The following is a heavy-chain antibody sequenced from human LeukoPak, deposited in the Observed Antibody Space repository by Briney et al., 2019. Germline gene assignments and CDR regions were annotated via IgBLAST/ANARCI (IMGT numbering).Heavy chain of an antibody. CDR2: IIPIFGTA. CDR1: GGTFSSYA. J-gene: IGHJ6*03. V-gene: IGHV1-69*05. Sequence: GASVKVSCKASGGTFSSYAISWVRQAPGQGLEWMGGIIPIFGTANYAQKFQGRVTITTDESTSTAYMELSSLRSEDTAVYYCARGQDPMVRGVITHWGYYYYYMDVWGKGTTVTVSS. CDR3: ARGQDPMVRGVITHWGYYYYYMDV. D-gene: IGHD3-10*01.